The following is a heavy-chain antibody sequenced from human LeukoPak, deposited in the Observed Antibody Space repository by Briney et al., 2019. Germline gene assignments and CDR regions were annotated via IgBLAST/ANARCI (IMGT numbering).Heavy chain of an antibody. D-gene: IGHD4-11*01. CDR2: ISSGSSYI. CDR1: GSTFSRHS. V-gene: IGHV3-21*01. J-gene: IGHJ3*02. Sequence: KPGGALRLSCAASGSTFSRHSMNWVRQAPGKGLEWVSYISSGSSYIYYADSVKGRFTISRDNAENSLYLQMNSLRGEDPAVYYCARGGLNYADASDIWGQGTMVTVSS. CDR3: ARGGLNYADASDI.